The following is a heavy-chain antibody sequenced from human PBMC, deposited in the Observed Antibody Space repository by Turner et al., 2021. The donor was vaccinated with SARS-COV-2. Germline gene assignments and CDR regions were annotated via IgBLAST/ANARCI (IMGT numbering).Heavy chain of an antibody. CDR2: VDPEDGET. Sequence: QVQLVQSGAAVKKPGASVKVSCKVSGYTLTELSMHWVRQAPGKGLEWMGGVDPEDGETIYAQKFQGRVTMTEDTSTDTAYMELSSLRSEDTAVYYCTTGYAYCGGNCSIHYWGQGTLVTVSS. V-gene: IGHV1-24*01. CDR3: TTGYAYCGGNCSIHY. D-gene: IGHD2-21*02. J-gene: IGHJ4*02. CDR1: GYTLTELS.